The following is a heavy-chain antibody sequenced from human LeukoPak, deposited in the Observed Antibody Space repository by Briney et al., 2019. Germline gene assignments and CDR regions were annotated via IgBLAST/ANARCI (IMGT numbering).Heavy chain of an antibody. Sequence: GGSLRLSCEASGFTFSSYSMNWVRQAPGKGLEWVSSISSSSSYIHYADSVKGRFTISRDNAKNSLYVQMNSLRAEDTALYYCAKGRYYNILTGYYVRRGLDYWGQGTLVTVSS. J-gene: IGHJ4*02. D-gene: IGHD3-9*01. CDR3: AKGRYYNILTGYYVRRGLDY. CDR1: GFTFSSYS. V-gene: IGHV3-21*04. CDR2: ISSSSSYI.